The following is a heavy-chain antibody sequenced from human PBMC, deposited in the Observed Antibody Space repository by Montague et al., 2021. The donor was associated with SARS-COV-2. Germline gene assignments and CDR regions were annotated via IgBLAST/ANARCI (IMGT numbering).Heavy chain of an antibody. V-gene: IGHV3-48*03. CDR1: GFTFSSYE. Sequence: SLRLSCAASGFTFSSYEMNWVRQAPGKGLEWVSNMSSSGSTIYYADSVKGRFTISRDNAKNSLYLQMNSLRAEDMAVYYCAREGRGEQWLVRAFDIWGQGTMVTVSS. CDR2: MSSSGSTI. J-gene: IGHJ3*02. D-gene: IGHD6-19*01. CDR3: AREGRGEQWLVRAFDI.